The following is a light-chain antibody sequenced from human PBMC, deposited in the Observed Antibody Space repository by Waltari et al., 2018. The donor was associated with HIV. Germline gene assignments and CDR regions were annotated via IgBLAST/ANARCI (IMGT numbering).Light chain of an antibody. Sequence: YELRQPPSVSVSPGQTATITCYGDTRPKRNAYWYQQKSGQAPLLVIYDDNKRPSGIPDRFSGSTSGTMATLTVSRAQVEDEGDYYCYSTDTTGYERVFGGGPKLTVL. CDR3: YSTDTTGYERV. CDR1: TRPKRN. CDR2: DDN. J-gene: IGLJ3*02. V-gene: IGLV3-10*01.